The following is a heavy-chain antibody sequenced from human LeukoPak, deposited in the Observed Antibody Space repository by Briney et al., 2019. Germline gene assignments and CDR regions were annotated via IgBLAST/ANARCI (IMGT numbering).Heavy chain of an antibody. J-gene: IGHJ6*03. CDR2: IYYSGST. D-gene: IGHD3-9*01. Sequence: SETLSLTCTVSGGSISSSSYYWGWIRQPPGKGLEWIGYIYYSGSTNYNPSLKSRVTISVDTSKNQFSLKLSSVTAADTAVYYCARKYFAGYYMDVWGKGTTVTISS. CDR3: ARKYFAGYYMDV. V-gene: IGHV4-61*05. CDR1: GGSISSSSYY.